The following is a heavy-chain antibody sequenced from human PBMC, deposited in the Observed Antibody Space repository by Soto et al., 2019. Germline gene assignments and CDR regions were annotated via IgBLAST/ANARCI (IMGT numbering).Heavy chain of an antibody. D-gene: IGHD3-3*02. CDR1: GGSISSSSYY. CDR3: ASPKIAFYNWFDP. Sequence: QLQLQESGPGLVKPSETLSLTCTVSGGSISSSSYYWGWIRQPPGKGLEWIGSIYYSGSTYYNPSLKSRVTISLDTSKNPFSLKLSSVTAADTAVYYCASPKIAFYNWFDPWGQGTLVTVSS. CDR2: IYYSGST. V-gene: IGHV4-39*01. J-gene: IGHJ5*02.